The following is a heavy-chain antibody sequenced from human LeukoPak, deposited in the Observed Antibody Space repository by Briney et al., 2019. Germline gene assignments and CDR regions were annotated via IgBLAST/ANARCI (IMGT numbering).Heavy chain of an antibody. D-gene: IGHD6-13*01. CDR1: GFTFSNYA. J-gene: IGHJ4*02. V-gene: IGHV3-23*01. CDR2: IGGSGATT. Sequence: GGSLRLSCAASGFTFSNYAMSWVRQAPGKGLEWVSVIGGSGATTFYGDSVKGRFTISRDNAKNSLFLQMNSLRAEDTALYYCARGLGTRAAAAAAGTYSDYWGQGTLVTVSS. CDR3: ARGLGTRAAAAAAGTYSDY.